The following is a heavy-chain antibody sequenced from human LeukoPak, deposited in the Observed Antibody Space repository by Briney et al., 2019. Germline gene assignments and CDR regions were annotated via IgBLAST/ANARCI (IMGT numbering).Heavy chain of an antibody. Sequence: SVKVSCKASGYTFTGYYMHWVRQAPGQGLEWMGGIIPIFGTANYAQKFQGRVTITADESTSTAYMELSSLRSEDTAVYYCARFGTSDAFDIWGQGTMVTVSS. V-gene: IGHV1-69*13. J-gene: IGHJ3*02. CDR1: GYTFTGYY. CDR2: IIPIFGTA. CDR3: ARFGTSDAFDI. D-gene: IGHD6-13*01.